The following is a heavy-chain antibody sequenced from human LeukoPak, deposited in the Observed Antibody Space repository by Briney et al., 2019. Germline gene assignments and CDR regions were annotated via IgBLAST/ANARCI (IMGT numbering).Heavy chain of an antibody. V-gene: IGHV4-59*01. CDR1: GGSISGYY. J-gene: IGHJ6*02. Sequence: SETLSLTCTVSGGSISGYYWSWIRQPPGKGLEWIGYIYYSGSTNYNPSLKSRVTISVDTSKNQFSLKLSSVTAADTAVYYCARGTYYYYGMDVWGQGTTVTVSS. CDR3: ARGTYYYYGMDV. CDR2: IYYSGST.